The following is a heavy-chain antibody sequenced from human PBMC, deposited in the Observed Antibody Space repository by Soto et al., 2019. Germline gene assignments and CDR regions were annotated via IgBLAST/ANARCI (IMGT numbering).Heavy chain of an antibody. CDR1: GYTFTSYG. CDR2: VNAYNCNT. Sequence: QVQLVQSGAEVKKPGASVKVSCKASGYTFTSYGISWVRQAPGQGLEWMGWVNAYNCNTNYTQKVQGIVTTTTDTSTSPADMELRSLRTDDTAVYYCAREAVSGRTGFDYWGQGTLVTVSS. D-gene: IGHD6-19*01. V-gene: IGHV1-18*01. J-gene: IGHJ4*02. CDR3: AREAVSGRTGFDY.